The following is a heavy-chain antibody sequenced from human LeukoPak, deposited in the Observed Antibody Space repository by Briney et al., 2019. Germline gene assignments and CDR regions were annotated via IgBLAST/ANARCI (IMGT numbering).Heavy chain of an antibody. J-gene: IGHJ4*02. CDR3: LRDLNWSLDQ. Sequence: GSLRLSCAASGFTLSNYMMHWVRQAPGKGLGWVSRIKSDGITITYADSVKGRFTISRDNAKNTLYLQMNSLRAEDTAVYYCLRDLNWSLDQWGQGTLVTVSS. CDR2: IKSDGITI. V-gene: IGHV3-74*01. CDR1: GFTLSNYM. D-gene: IGHD1-20*01.